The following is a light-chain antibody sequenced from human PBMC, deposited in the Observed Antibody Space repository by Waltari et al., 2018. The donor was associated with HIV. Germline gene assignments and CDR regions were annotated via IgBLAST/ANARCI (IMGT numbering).Light chain of an antibody. Sequence: DIQLTQSPSFLSASVGDRVSITCRASQGISSYVAWYQQKPGKAPKLLIYAASTLQSGVPSRFSGSGSGTEFTLTISSLQPEDSATDYCQQLNSVRAFCQGPKVEIK. J-gene: IGKJ1*01. CDR1: QGISSY. V-gene: IGKV1-9*01. CDR3: QQLNSVRA. CDR2: AAS.